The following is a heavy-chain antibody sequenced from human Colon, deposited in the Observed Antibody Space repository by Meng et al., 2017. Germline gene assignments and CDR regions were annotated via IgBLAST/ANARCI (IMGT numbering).Heavy chain of an antibody. CDR3: ARGPTTYFDY. Sequence: PELGLGLGKPSQTRSLPCTVSGGSISSGDYYWSWIRQPPGKGLEWIGYIYYSGSTYYNPSLKSRVTISVDTSKNQFSLKLSSVTAADTAAYYCARGPTTYFDYWGQGTLVTVSS. CDR2: IYYSGST. D-gene: IGHD4-17*01. CDR1: GGSISSGDYY. J-gene: IGHJ4*02. V-gene: IGHV4-30-4*01.